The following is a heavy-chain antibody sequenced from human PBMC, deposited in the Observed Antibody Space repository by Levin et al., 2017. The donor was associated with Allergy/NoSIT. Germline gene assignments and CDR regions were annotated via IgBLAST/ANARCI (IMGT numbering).Heavy chain of an antibody. CDR2: TKNKANSYTT. CDR3: AGWDSGAPRD. Sequence: PGGSLRLSCAASGFTFSDHYMDWVRQAPGKGLEWVGRTKNKANSYTTEYAASVKGSFIISRDDSKNSLYLQMNSLKAEDTAVYYCAGWDSGAPRDWGQGTLVTVSS. CDR1: GFTFSDHY. J-gene: IGHJ4*02. D-gene: IGHD6-19*01. V-gene: IGHV3-72*01.